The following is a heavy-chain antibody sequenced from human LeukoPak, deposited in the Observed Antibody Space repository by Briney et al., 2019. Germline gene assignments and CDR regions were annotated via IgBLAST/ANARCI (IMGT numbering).Heavy chain of an antibody. CDR2: IIPIFGTA. V-gene: IGHV1-69*15. Sequence: GSSVKVSCKASGGTFSTYAISWVRQAPGQGLEWMGRIIPIFGTAKYAQKFQGRVTITADESTSTAYMELSSLRSEDTAVYYCASSRSRYYCDSSGYYHERGTLYNWFDPWGQGTLVTVSS. D-gene: IGHD3-22*01. CDR3: ASSRSRYYCDSSGYYHERGTLYNWFDP. CDR1: GGTFSTYA. J-gene: IGHJ5*02.